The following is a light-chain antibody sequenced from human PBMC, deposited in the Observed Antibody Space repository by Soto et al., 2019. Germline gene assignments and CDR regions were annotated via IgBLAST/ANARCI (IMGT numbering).Light chain of an antibody. CDR2: EVT. CDR3: SSFTTTNTWV. Sequence: QSVLTQPASVSGSPGQSITISCTGTSSDVGAYKYVSWYQQHPGKAPRLIIYEVTNRPSGVSDRFSGSKSGNTASLTISGLQAEDEADYYCSSFTTTNTWVFGGGTQLTVL. V-gene: IGLV2-14*01. CDR1: SSDVGAYKY. J-gene: IGLJ3*02.